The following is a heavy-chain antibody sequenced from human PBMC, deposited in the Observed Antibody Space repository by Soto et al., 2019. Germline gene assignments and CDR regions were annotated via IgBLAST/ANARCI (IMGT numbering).Heavy chain of an antibody. CDR2: ISQSGFT. D-gene: IGHD6-19*01. Sequence: WTWIRQSPGKGLEWIGEISQSGFTNYNPSLESRVTLSVDTSKSEFSLHLTSVTAADTALYYCARGLFSSGWYSYFDPWGQGTPVTVSS. V-gene: IGHV4-34*01. CDR3: ARGLFSSGWYSYFDP. J-gene: IGHJ5*02.